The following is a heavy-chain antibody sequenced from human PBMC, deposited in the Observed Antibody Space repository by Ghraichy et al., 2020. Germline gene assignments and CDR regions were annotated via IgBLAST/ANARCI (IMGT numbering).Heavy chain of an antibody. CDR3: ARGLRYDFWSGYSPIDYYGMDV. V-gene: IGHV3-53*01. Sequence: GGSLRLSCAASGFTVSSNYMSWVRQAPGKGLEWVSVIYSGGSTYYADSVKGRFTISRDNSKNTLYLQMNSLRAEDTAVYYCARGLRYDFWSGYSPIDYYGMDVWGQGTTVTVSS. D-gene: IGHD3-3*01. J-gene: IGHJ6*02. CDR2: IYSGGST. CDR1: GFTVSSNY.